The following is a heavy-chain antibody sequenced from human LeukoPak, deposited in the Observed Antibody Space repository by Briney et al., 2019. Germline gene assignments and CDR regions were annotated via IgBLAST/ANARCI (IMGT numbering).Heavy chain of an antibody. V-gene: IGHV4-34*01. CDR1: GGAFSGYY. Sequence: KPSETPPLTCAVYGGAFSGYYWSWIRQPPRKGPEWIGEINHSGSTNYNPSLKSRVTISVDTSKNQFSLKLSSVTAADTAVYYCARVVVVAAGHYYWGQGTLVTVSS. CDR3: ARVVVVAAGHYY. J-gene: IGHJ4*02. CDR2: INHSGST. D-gene: IGHD2-15*01.